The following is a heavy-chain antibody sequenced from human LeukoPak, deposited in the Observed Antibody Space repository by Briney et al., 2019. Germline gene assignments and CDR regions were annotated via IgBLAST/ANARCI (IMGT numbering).Heavy chain of an antibody. CDR3: ARGSSVSSWLDC. D-gene: IGHD6-13*01. CDR2: INHSGST. CDR1: GGSFSGYY. J-gene: IGHJ4*02. Sequence: PSETLSLTCAVYGGSFSGYYWSWIRQPPGKGLEWIGEINHSGSTNYNPSLKSRVTISVDTSKNQFSLKLSSVTAADTAVYYCARGSSVSSWLDCWGQGTLVTVSS. V-gene: IGHV4-34*01.